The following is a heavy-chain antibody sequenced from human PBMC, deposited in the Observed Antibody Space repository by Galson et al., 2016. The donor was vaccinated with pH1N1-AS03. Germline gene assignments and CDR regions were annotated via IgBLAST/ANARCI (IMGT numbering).Heavy chain of an antibody. D-gene: IGHD1-26*01. Sequence: SLRLSCAASGFTINNNYMSWVRQAPGKGLGWVSVIYGGGDTFYADSVKGRFTISRDNSKNTVYLQMNSLRAEDTAVYYCAKDPASGEVWDILGALNWFDPWGQGTLVTVSS. V-gene: IGHV3-66*02. CDR3: AKDPASGEVWDILGALNWFDP. J-gene: IGHJ5*02. CDR2: IYGGGDT. CDR1: GFTINNNY.